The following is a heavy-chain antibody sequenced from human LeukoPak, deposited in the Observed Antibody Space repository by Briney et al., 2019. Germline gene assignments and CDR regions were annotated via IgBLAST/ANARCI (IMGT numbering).Heavy chain of an antibody. V-gene: IGHV2-5*01. CDR1: GFSLTTSGVG. J-gene: IGHJ4*02. D-gene: IGHD5-12*01. Sequence: SGPTLVKPTETLTLTCTFSGFSLTTSGVGVGWIRQPPGKALEWLALISWNDYIRYSPSLKSRLTITKDTSENEVVLTMTNMDPVDTATYYCAHRTSGYEEFDYWGQGTLVTVSS. CDR3: AHRTSGYEEFDY. CDR2: ISWNDYI.